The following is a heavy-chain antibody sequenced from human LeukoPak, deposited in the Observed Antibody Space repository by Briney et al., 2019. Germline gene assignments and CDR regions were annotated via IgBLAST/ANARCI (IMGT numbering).Heavy chain of an antibody. D-gene: IGHD3-22*01. CDR1: GGSISSSSYY. CDR2: IYYSGST. J-gene: IGHJ4*02. CDR3: ARASFDRDYYDSSGYLDY. Sequence: PSETLSLTCTVSGGSISSSSYYWGWIRQPPGKGLEWIGYIYYSGSTNYNPSLKSRVTISVDTSKNQFSLKLSSVTAADTAVYYCARASFDRDYYDSSGYLDYWGQGTLVTVSS. V-gene: IGHV4-61*05.